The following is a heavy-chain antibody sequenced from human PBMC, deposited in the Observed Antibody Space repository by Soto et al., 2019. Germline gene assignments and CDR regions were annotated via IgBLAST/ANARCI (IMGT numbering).Heavy chain of an antibody. CDR3: ARGWSGLVIIRFDP. Sequence: QVQLPQWGAGLLKPAETLSLPCAVYGGSFSGYYWSCIRQPQGKGLEWIGEVNHSGSTNYNPSLKRRVTISVDTSKNQFSLKLSSVTAADTAVYDCARGWSGLVIIRFDPWGQGTLVTVSS. CDR1: GGSFSGYY. CDR2: VNHSGST. J-gene: IGHJ5*02. D-gene: IGHD3-9*01. V-gene: IGHV4-34*01.